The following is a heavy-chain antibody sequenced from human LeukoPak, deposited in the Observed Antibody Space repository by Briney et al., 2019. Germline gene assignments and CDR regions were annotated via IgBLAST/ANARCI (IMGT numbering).Heavy chain of an antibody. J-gene: IGHJ4*02. D-gene: IGHD2-8*02. V-gene: IGHV3-23*01. CDR3: AKDSRTGSPRAFDS. CDR1: GFTFSSYA. CDR2: ITASGGST. Sequence: GGSLRLSCAAPGFTFSSYAVTWVRQAPGKGLEWVSTITASGGSTYYADSVKGRFTISRDGSKNTLFLQMSSLRAEDTALYYCAKDSRTGSPRAFDSWGQGIMVTVSP.